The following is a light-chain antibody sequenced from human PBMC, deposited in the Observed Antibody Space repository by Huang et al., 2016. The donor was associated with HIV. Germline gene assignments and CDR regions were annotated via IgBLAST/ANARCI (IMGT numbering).Light chain of an antibody. CDR1: QSGFYSSNKNNY. J-gene: IGKJ4*01. Sequence: DIVMTQSPDSLAVSLGERATIPCKSSQSGFYSSNKNNYLAWYQQKPGQPPRLLIYWAAARESGVPDRFNGSGSGTDFTFTISNLQAEDVAVYYCQQYYKTPLTFGGGTKVEIK. V-gene: IGKV4-1*01. CDR2: WAA. CDR3: QQYYKTPLT.